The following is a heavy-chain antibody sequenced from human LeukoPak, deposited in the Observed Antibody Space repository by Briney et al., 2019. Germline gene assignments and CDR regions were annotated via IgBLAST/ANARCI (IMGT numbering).Heavy chain of an antibody. CDR3: EVVVVAATRGHAFDI. CDR2: ISSSGSTI. Sequence: GSLRLSCAASGFTFSSYEMNWVRQAPGKGLEWVSYISSSGSTIYYADSVKGRFTISRDNAKNSLYLQMNSLRAEDTAVYYCEVVVVAATRGHAFDIWGQGTMVTVSS. J-gene: IGHJ3*02. V-gene: IGHV3-48*03. D-gene: IGHD2-15*01. CDR1: GFTFSSYE.